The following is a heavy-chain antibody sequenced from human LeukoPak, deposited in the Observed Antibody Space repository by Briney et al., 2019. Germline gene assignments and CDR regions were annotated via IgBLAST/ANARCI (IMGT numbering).Heavy chain of an antibody. CDR2: ISSSSSYI. V-gene: IGHV3-21*01. J-gene: IGHJ5*02. CDR1: GFTFSSYS. Sequence: PGGSLRLSCAASGFTFSSYSMNGGREAPGKGLECVSSISSSSSYIYYADSVKGRFTISRDNAKNSLYLQMNRLSATEAAVYYCPGRQWHTGFDPWGQGTLVTVSS. D-gene: IGHD6-19*01. CDR3: PGRQWHTGFDP.